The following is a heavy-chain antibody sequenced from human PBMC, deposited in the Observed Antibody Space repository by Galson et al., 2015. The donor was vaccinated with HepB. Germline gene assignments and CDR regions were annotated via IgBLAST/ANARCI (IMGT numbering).Heavy chain of an antibody. J-gene: IGHJ4*02. CDR1: GITFSDYY. Sequence: SLRLSCAVSGITFSDYYMSWIRQVPGKGPEYISYISGSGHEIGYADSVKGRFTTSRDNAKNSVYLQVNSLRAEDTAVYYCAKVLQEQIRYGIDSWGQGTLVTVSS. D-gene: IGHD3-9*01. V-gene: IGHV3-11*04. CDR3: AKVLQEQIRYGIDS. CDR2: ISGSGHEI.